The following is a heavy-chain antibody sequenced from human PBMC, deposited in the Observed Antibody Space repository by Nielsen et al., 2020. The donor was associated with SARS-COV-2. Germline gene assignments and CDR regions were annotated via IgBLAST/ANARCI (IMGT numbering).Heavy chain of an antibody. Sequence: GESLKISCAASGFTFSSYSMNWVRQAPGKGLEWVSSISSSSSYIYYADSVKGRFTISRDNAKNSLYLQMNSLRAEDTAVYYCARDRDANWGSNYYYYGMDVWGQGTTVTVSS. V-gene: IGHV3-21*01. J-gene: IGHJ6*02. D-gene: IGHD7-27*01. CDR3: ARDRDANWGSNYYYYGMDV. CDR1: GFTFSSYS. CDR2: ISSSSSYI.